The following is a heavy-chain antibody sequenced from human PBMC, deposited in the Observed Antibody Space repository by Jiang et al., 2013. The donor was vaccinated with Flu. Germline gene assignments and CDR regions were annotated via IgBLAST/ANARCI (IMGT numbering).Heavy chain of an antibody. D-gene: IGHD3-10*01. V-gene: IGHV4-34*01. CDR1: GGSLSDYY. Sequence: LLKPSETLSLTCAVYGGSLSDYYWSWIRQPPGKGLEWIGEINHSGSTSYNPSLKSRVTISVDTSKKQFSLKLRSVTAADTAVYYCARKGFMVRGVIRLGFDPWGQGTLVTVSS. CDR3: ARKGFMVRGVIRLGFDP. J-gene: IGHJ5*02. CDR2: INHSGST.